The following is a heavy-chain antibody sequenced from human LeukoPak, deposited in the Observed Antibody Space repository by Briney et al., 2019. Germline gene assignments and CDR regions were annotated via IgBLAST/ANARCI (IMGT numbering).Heavy chain of an antibody. V-gene: IGHV4-59*01. J-gene: IGHJ4*02. Sequence: SETLSLTCTFSVGSICIYYWCWIRAPPGEGVWCVGYIYYSGSTNYNPSLTSRVTISVDTSKNQFSLRLSSVTAADTGVYYCARVDPDSSSTLEVFYNCGQGTLVTVSS. D-gene: IGHD6-6*01. CDR1: VGSICIYY. CDR3: ARVDPDSSSTLEVFYN. CDR2: IYYSGST.